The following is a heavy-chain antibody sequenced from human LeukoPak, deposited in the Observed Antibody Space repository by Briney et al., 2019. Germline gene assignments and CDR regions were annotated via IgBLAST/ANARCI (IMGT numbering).Heavy chain of an antibody. J-gene: IGHJ4*02. CDR1: GGTFSSYA. CDR3: ARDVVRLRGAPSPFDY. Sequence: ASVKVSCKASGGTFSSYAISWVRQAPGQGLEWMGGIIPIFGTANYAQKFQGRVTITADESTSTAYMELSSLRSEDTAVYYCARDVVRLRGAPSPFDYWGQGTLVTVSS. CDR2: IIPIFGTA. D-gene: IGHD3-10*01. V-gene: IGHV1-69*13.